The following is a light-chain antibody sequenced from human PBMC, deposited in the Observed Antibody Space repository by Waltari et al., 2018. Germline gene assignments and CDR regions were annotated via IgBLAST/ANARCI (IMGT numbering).Light chain of an antibody. Sequence: DIQMTQSPSSLSASVGDTVTITCRASQDIGSYLNWFQQRPGKSPKLLIYATTTLHSGVPSRFSGSGSGTDFTLTISSLQPEDFAAYYCLQHISYTFTFGPGTKLDIK. V-gene: IGKV1-17*01. CDR3: LQHISYTFT. CDR2: ATT. CDR1: QDIGSY. J-gene: IGKJ3*01.